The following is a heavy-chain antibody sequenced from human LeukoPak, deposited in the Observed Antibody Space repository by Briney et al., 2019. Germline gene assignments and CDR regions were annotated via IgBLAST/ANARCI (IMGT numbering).Heavy chain of an antibody. CDR2: ISSGGSTI. D-gene: IGHD1-14*01. J-gene: IGHJ3*02. V-gene: IGHV3-48*03. CDR1: GFTFSSYE. CDR3: ARDNPGLEAFDI. Sequence: PGGSLRLSCAASGFTFSSYEMNWVRQAPEKGQEWVSYISSGGSTIYYADSVKGRFTLSRDNAKNSLYLQMNSLRAEDTAVYYCARDNPGLEAFDIWGQGTMVTVSS.